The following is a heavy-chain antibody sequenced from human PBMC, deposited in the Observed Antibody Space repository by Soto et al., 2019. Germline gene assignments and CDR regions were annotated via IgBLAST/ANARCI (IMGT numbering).Heavy chain of an antibody. Sequence: QVQLVESGRGEVQPGTSLRLSCAASGFRFHENGMHWVRQAPGKGLEWVALVSYDGTKTFYADSVKGRLTIYRDNSKNVMYLHMSSLRPEDTAVYYCAIDLRQGASGATVYGMDVWGQGTTVIVSS. CDR1: GFRFHENG. V-gene: IGHV3-30*03. D-gene: IGHD7-27*01. CDR3: AIDLRQGASGATVYGMDV. CDR2: VSYDGTKT. J-gene: IGHJ6*02.